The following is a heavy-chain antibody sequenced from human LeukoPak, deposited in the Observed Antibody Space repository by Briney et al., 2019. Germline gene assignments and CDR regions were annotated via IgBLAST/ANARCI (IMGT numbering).Heavy chain of an antibody. V-gene: IGHV4-39*01. CDR1: GDSISSSSYY. D-gene: IGHD6-6*01. Sequence: SETLSLTCTVSGDSISSSSYYWGWIRQPPGKGLEWIGNIYSSGRPYYNPSLKSRVTISIDTSENQFSLKLSSVTAADTAVYYCYVAVRDGPFDPWGQGTLVTVSS. CDR2: IYSSGRP. CDR3: YVAVRDGPFDP. J-gene: IGHJ5*02.